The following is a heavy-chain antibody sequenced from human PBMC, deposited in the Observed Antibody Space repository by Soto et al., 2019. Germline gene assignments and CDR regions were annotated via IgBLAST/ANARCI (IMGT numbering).Heavy chain of an antibody. D-gene: IGHD3-10*01. CDR2: INHSGST. CDR3: AALGVRGVKPFDY. CDR1: GGSFSGYY. Sequence: SETLSLTCAVYGGSFSGYYWSWIRQPPGKGLEWIGEINHSGSTNYNPSLKSRVTISVDTSKNQFSLKLSSVTAADTAVYYCAALGVRGVKPFDYWGQGTLVTVSS. J-gene: IGHJ4*02. V-gene: IGHV4-34*01.